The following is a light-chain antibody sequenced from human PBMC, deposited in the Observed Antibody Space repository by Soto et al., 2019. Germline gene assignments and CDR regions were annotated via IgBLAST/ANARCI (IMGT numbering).Light chain of an antibody. J-gene: IGKJ5*01. CDR1: QGIDRF. CDR2: DAS. Sequence: AIELTQSPSSLSASVGGRVTITCRARQGIDRFLAWYQQPPRKAPKLLIYDASTLESGVPSSLSGTASGTDFPFSIPRMPPEDSGTYYCQQCYMRWTFGQGTRLEI. V-gene: IGKV1-13*02. CDR3: QQCYMRWT.